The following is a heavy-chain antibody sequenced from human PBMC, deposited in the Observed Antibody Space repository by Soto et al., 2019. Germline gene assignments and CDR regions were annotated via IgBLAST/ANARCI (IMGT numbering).Heavy chain of an antibody. V-gene: IGHV3-23*01. CDR2: ISGSGGST. J-gene: IGHJ4*02. CDR3: AKDPSGITGTTGY. CDR1: VFTFSIYD. Sequence: GGSLRLTCAASVFTFSIYDMSWVRQAPGKGLDWVSAISGSGGSTYYADSVKGRFTISRDNSKNTLYLQMNSLRAEDTAVYYCAKDPSGITGTTGYWGQGTLVTVSS. D-gene: IGHD1-7*01.